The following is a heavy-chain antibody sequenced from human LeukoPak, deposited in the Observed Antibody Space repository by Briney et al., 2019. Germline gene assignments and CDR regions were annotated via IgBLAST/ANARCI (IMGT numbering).Heavy chain of an antibody. CDR1: GGSFSSSSYF. CDR3: ARILCSGKSCYSGY. Sequence: SETLPLTCTVSGGSFSSSSYFWGWLRPPPGKGLEWIGSIYYSGSAYYNPSPNSRVSISVDTSNNQFSLKLSSVTAADTAVYYCARILCSGKSCYSGYWGQGTLVTVSS. CDR2: IYYSGSA. D-gene: IGHD2-15*01. V-gene: IGHV4-39*01. J-gene: IGHJ4*02.